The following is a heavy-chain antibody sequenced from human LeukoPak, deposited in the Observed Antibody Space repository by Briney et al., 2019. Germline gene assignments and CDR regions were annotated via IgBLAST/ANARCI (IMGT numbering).Heavy chain of an antibody. V-gene: IGHV1-69*05. Sequence: ASVKVSCKASGGTFSSYAISWVRQAPRQGLEWMGRIIPIFGTANYAQKFQGRVTITTDESTSTAYMELSSLISEDTAVYYCAREDRRNFDYWGQGTLVTVSS. CDR1: GGTFSSYA. CDR2: IIPIFGTA. D-gene: IGHD1-14*01. CDR3: AREDRRNFDY. J-gene: IGHJ4*02.